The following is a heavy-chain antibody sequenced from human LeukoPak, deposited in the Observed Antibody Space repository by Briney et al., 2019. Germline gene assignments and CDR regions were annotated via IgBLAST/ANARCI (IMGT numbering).Heavy chain of an antibody. CDR2: ISSSSSYI. D-gene: IGHD1-26*01. CDR1: GFTFSSYS. CDR3: AKSSNEWELNSFDS. J-gene: IGHJ4*02. Sequence: GGSLRLSCAASGFTFSSYSMNWVRQAPGKGLEWVSSISSSSSYIYYADSVKGRFTISGDNSKNTLYLQLNSLSPADTAVYYCAKSSNEWELNSFDSWGQGTLVPVSS. V-gene: IGHV3-21*04.